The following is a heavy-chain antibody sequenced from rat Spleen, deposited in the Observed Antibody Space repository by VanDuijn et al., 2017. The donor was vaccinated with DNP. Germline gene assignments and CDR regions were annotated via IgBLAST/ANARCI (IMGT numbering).Heavy chain of an antibody. V-gene: IGHV5-58*01. CDR3: ASWAPIAPLSTSNY. CDR2: INTDGGST. J-gene: IGHJ2*01. Sequence: EVQLVESGGGLVQPGRSLKLSCAASKFTFSDYYMAWVRQAPGKGLEWVASINTDGGSTYYPDSVKGRFTISRDNAENTVYLQMSSLRSEDTATYYCASWAPIAPLSTSNYWGQGVMVTVSS. D-gene: IGHD1-2*01. CDR1: KFTFSDYY.